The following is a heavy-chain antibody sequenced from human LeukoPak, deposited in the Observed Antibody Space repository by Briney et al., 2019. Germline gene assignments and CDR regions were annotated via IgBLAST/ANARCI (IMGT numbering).Heavy chain of an antibody. CDR2: IYTSGST. Sequence: SETLSLTCTVSGGSISSGSYYWSWIRQPAGKGLEWIGRIYTSGSTNYNPSLKSRVTISVDTSKNQFSLKLSSVTAADTAVYYCAREAYYGSGSYYYYYYMDVWGKGTTVTISS. D-gene: IGHD3-10*01. CDR3: AREAYYGSGSYYYYYYMDV. CDR1: GGSISSGSYY. V-gene: IGHV4-61*02. J-gene: IGHJ6*03.